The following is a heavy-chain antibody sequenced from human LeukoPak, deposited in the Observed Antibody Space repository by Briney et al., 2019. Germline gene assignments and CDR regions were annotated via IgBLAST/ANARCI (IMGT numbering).Heavy chain of an antibody. CDR2: INPSGGGT. Sequence: ASVKVSCKASGYTLTGYYIHWVRLAPGQGLEWMGIINPSGGGTKYAQKFQGRVTMTRDTSTSTVYMELSSLRSEDTAVYYCARDGYLFDYWGQGTLVTIS. J-gene: IGHJ4*02. D-gene: IGHD5-12*01. CDR1: GYTLTGYY. V-gene: IGHV1-46*01. CDR3: ARDGYLFDY.